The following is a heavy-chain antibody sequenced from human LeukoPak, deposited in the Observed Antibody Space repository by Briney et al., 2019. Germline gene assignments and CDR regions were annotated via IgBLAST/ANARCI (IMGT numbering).Heavy chain of an antibody. CDR1: GFSFTNFW. J-gene: IGHJ4*02. Sequence: QPGGSLRLSCAVSGFSFTNFWMSWVRQAPGRGLEWVTNIHPEGNEKYHVDSVKGRFTISRDNTRDLLFLQMNGLRVEDTAVYYCARGDVFSGDHWGQGTLVTVSS. CDR3: ARGDVFSGDH. V-gene: IGHV3-7*04. CDR2: IHPEGNEK.